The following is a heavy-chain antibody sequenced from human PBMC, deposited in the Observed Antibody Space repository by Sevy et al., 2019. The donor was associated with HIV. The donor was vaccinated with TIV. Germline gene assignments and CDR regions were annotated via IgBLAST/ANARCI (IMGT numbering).Heavy chain of an antibody. CDR3: SIYYDIRAFDS. CDR2: IRGKANNYAT. V-gene: IGHV3-73*01. D-gene: IGHD3-22*01. Sequence: GGSLRLSCAGSGFTFSDAAIHWVRQASGKGLEWLGRIRGKANNYATAYAASVKDRFSIFGNDLKDTAYLQMNSLRTEDAAMYYCSIYYDIRAFDSWGQGTQVTVSS. J-gene: IGHJ4*02. CDR1: GFTFSDAA.